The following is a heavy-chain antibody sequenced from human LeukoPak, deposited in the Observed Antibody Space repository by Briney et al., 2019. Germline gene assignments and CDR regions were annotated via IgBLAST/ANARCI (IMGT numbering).Heavy chain of an antibody. Sequence: GGSLRLSCAASGFTFSNAWMSWVRQAPGKGLEWVGRIKSKTDGGTTDYAAPVKGRFTISRDDSKNTLYLQMSSLRAEDTAVYYCARTRGSHPSPFDSWGQGTLVTVSS. CDR1: GFTFSNAW. CDR2: IKSKTDGGTT. D-gene: IGHD3-10*01. J-gene: IGHJ4*02. CDR3: ARTRGSHPSPFDS. V-gene: IGHV3-15*01.